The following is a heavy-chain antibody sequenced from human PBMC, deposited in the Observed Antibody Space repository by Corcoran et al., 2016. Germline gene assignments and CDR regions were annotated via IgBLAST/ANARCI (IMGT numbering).Heavy chain of an antibody. V-gene: IGHV2-26*01. J-gene: IGHJ3*02. D-gene: IGHD5-12*01. Sequence: QVTLKESGPVLVKPTETLTLTCTVSGFSLSNARMGVSWIRQPPGKALEWLAHIFSNDEKSYSPSLMSRLTISKDTSKSHVVLTMTNMDPVDTATYYCVRARWLPNWGPFDIWGQGTMVTVSS. CDR1: GFSLSNARMG. CDR3: VRARWLPNWGPFDI. CDR2: IFSNDEK.